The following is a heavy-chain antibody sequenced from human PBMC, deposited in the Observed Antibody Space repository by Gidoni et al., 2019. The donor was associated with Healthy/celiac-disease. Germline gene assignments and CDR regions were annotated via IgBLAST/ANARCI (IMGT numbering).Heavy chain of an antibody. Sequence: QVQLQQWGAGLLRPSETLSLTCAVYGGSFGGYYWSWIRQPPGKGLEWIGEINHSGSTNYNPSLKSRVTISVDTSKNQFSLKLSSVTAADTAVYYCARAVDCSSTSCYLDYWGQGTLVTVSS. CDR3: ARAVDCSSTSCYLDY. V-gene: IGHV4-34*01. CDR2: INHSGST. D-gene: IGHD2-2*01. CDR1: GGSFGGYY. J-gene: IGHJ4*02.